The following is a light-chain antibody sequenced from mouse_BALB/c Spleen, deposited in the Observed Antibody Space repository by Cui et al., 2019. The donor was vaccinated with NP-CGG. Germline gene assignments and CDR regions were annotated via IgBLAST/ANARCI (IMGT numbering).Light chain of an antibody. V-gene: IGLV1*01. CDR3: ALWYSNHWV. CDR2: GTN. J-gene: IGLJ1*01. CDR1: TGAVTANNF. Sequence: VVTQESVHTTSPGETVTLTRRSSTGAVTANNFANWVQEKPDHLFTGLIGGTNNRAPGVPARFSGSLIGDKAALTITGAQTEDEAIYFCALWYSNHWVFGGGTKLTVL.